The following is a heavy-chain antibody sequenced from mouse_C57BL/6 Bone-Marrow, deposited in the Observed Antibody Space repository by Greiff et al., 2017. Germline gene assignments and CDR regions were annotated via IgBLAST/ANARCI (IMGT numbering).Heavy chain of an antibody. CDR1: GFTFSDYY. CDR2: INYDGSST. CDR3: ARVFYQAWFAY. J-gene: IGHJ3*01. Sequence: DVMLVESEGGLVQPGSSMKLSCTASGFTFSDYYMAWVRQVPEKGLEWVANINYDGSSTYYLDSLKSRFIISRDNAKNILYLQMSSLKSEDTATYYCARVFYQAWFAYWGQGTLVTVSA. V-gene: IGHV5-16*01.